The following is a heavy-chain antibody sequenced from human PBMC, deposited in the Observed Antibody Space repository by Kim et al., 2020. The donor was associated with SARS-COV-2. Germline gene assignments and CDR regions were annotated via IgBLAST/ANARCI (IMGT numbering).Heavy chain of an antibody. CDR2: IYESGAT. CDR1: GVSLSSSTYY. V-gene: IGHV4-39*07. J-gene: IGHJ6*01. D-gene: IGHD3-10*01. Sequence: SETLSLTCTVSGVSLSSSTYYWGWIRQPPGKGLEWIGSIYESGATSYSSSLKSRVSISVDTSKNQISLKLTSVTAAATAAYFCARGWFGELTYFYYGMDV. CDR3: ARGWFGELTYFYYGMDV.